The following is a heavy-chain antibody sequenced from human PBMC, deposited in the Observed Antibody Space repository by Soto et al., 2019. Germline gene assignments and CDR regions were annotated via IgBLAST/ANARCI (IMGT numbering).Heavy chain of an antibody. V-gene: IGHV3-13*01. Sequence: EVQLVESGGGLVQPGGSLRLSCAASGFAFSSYDMHWVRQATGKGLEWVSAIGTAGDTYYPGSVKGRFTISRENAKNSLYLQMNSLRAGDTAVYYCARGKAPPSRSYFGGVDYWGQGTLVTVSS. CDR2: IGTAGDT. D-gene: IGHD1-26*01. J-gene: IGHJ4*02. CDR1: GFAFSSYD. CDR3: ARGKAPPSRSYFGGVDY.